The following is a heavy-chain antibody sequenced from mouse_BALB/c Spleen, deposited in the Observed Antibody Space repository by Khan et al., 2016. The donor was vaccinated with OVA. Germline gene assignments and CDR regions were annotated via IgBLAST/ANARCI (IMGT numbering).Heavy chain of an antibody. CDR1: GYSITSDYA. V-gene: IGHV3-2*02. J-gene: IGHJ2*01. CDR2: ISYSGRT. CDR3: ARSVTITTVVATDFDY. D-gene: IGHD1-1*01. Sequence: VQLQQSGPGLVKPSQSPSLTCTVTGYSITSDYAWNWIRQFPGNKLEWMGYISYSGRTSYNPSLTSRISITRDTSKNQFFLQFNSVTTEDTATYDCARSVTITTVVATDFDYWGQGTTLTVSS.